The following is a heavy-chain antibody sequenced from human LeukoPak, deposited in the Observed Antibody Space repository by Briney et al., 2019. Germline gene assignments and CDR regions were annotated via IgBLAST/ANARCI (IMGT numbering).Heavy chain of an antibody. CDR1: GGSISSSSYY. V-gene: IGHV4-39*02. D-gene: IGHD3-10*01. CDR2: IYYSGST. CDR3: AREMVRGAFDY. J-gene: IGHJ4*02. Sequence: SEALSLTCTVSGGSISSSSYYWGWIRQPPGKGLGWIGSIYYSGSTYYNPSLKSRVTISVDTSKYQFSLKLSSVTAADTAVYYCAREMVRGAFDYWGQGTLVTVSS.